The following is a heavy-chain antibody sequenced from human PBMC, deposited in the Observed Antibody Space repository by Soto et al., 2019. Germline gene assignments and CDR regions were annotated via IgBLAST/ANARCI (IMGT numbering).Heavy chain of an antibody. J-gene: IGHJ5*02. D-gene: IGHD1-26*01. V-gene: IGHV1-2*02. CDR1: GYTLTGYY. CDR2: INPNSGGT. Sequence: ASVKVSCKASGYTLTGYYMHWVRQAPGQGLEWMGWINPNSGGTNYAQKFQGRVTMTRDTSISTAYMELSRLRSDDTAVYYCAREGSWRGQLYPCGQGTLVTVSS. CDR3: AREGSWRGQLYP.